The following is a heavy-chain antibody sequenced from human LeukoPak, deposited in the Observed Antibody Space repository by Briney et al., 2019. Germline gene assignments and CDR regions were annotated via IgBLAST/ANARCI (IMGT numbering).Heavy chain of an antibody. J-gene: IGHJ4*02. Sequence: GGSLRLSCAASGFTFSSYAMHWVRQAPGKGLEWVAVISYDGSNKYYADSVKGRFTISRDNSKNTLYLQMNSLRAEDTAVYYCARDLKWWELESFDYWGQGTLVTVSS. CDR3: ARDLKWWELESFDY. D-gene: IGHD1-26*01. CDR2: ISYDGSNK. CDR1: GFTFSSYA. V-gene: IGHV3-30-3*01.